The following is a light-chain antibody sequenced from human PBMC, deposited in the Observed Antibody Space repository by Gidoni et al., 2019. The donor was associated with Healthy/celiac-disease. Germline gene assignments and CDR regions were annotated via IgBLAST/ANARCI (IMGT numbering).Light chain of an antibody. V-gene: IGLV3-1*01. CDR2: QDS. Sequence: SSELTQPPSVSVSPGKTASITCSGAKLGDKYACWYQQKPGQSPVLVIYQDSKRPSGIPGRFSGSNSGNTATLTISGTQAMDEADYYCQAWDSSTVVFGGGTKLTVL. J-gene: IGLJ2*01. CDR1: KLGDKY. CDR3: QAWDSSTVV.